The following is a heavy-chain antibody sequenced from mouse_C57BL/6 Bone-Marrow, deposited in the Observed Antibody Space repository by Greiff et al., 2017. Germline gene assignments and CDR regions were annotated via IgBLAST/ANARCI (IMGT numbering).Heavy chain of an antibody. CDR1: GYSITSGYY. Sequence: ESGPGLVKPSQSLSLTCSVTGYSITSGYYWNWIRQFPGNKLEWMGYISYDGSNNYNPSLKNRISITRDTSKNQFFLKLNAVTTEDTATYYCARENWYFDDWGQGTTLTVSA. V-gene: IGHV3-6*01. CDR2: ISYDGSN. D-gene: IGHD4-1*01. CDR3: ARENWYFDD. J-gene: IGHJ2*01.